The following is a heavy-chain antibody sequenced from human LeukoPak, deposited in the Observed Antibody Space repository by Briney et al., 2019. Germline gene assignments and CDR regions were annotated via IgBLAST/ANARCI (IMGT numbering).Heavy chain of an antibody. CDR2: INHSGST. J-gene: IGHJ4*02. CDR1: GGSFSGYY. D-gene: IGHD5/OR15-5a*01. Sequence: SETLSLTCAVYGGSFSGYYWSWIRQPPGKGLEWIGEINHSGSTNYNPSLKSRVTISVDKSKNHFSLKLSSVTAADTAVYYCARGLSYIHFDYWGQGTLVTVSS. CDR3: ARGLSYIHFDY. V-gene: IGHV4-34*01.